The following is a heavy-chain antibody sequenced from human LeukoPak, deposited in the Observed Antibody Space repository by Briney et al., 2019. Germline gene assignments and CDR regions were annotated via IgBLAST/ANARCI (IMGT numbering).Heavy chain of an antibody. CDR2: INHSVTT. J-gene: IGHJ4*02. CDR3: ATPHYDSSGYYNY. V-gene: IGHV4-34*01. D-gene: IGHD3-22*01. Sequence: SQTLSLTCALVGASFSGYYCSCIRHPPRNWLEWVGEINHSVTTNNNPSPKRRVTISVDTSKNQSSLKLSSVTAADTAVYYCATPHYDSSGYYNYWGQGTLVTVSS. CDR1: GASFSGYY.